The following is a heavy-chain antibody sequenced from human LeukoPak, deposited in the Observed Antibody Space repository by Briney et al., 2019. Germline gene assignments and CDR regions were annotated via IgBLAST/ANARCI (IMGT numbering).Heavy chain of an antibody. CDR3: ARAGGNYRHNWFDP. CDR2: IYYSGST. Sequence: PSETLSLTCTVSGGSISSYYWSWIRQPPGKGLEWIGYIYYSGSTNYNPSLKSRVTISVDTSKNQFSLKLSSVSAADTAVYYCARAGGNYRHNWFDPWGQGTLLPVSS. J-gene: IGHJ5*02. V-gene: IGHV4-59*01. CDR1: GGSISSYY. D-gene: IGHD3-22*01.